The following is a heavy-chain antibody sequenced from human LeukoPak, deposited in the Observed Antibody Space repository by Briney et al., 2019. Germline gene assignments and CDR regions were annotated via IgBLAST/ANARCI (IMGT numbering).Heavy chain of an antibody. V-gene: IGHV3-23*01. Sequence: GGPLRLSCAASGFTFSSYAMSWVRQAPGKGLEWVSAISGSGGSTYYADSVKGRFTISRDNSKNTLYLQMNSLRAEDTAVYYCAKVGVGRSGWNFDYWGQGTLVTVSS. CDR1: GFTFSSYA. J-gene: IGHJ4*02. CDR2: ISGSGGST. CDR3: AKVGVGRSGWNFDY. D-gene: IGHD6-19*01.